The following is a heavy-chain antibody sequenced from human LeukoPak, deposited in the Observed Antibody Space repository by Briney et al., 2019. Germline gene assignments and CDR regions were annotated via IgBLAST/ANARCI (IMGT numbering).Heavy chain of an antibody. J-gene: IGHJ4*02. CDR1: GFTFNNYA. Sequence: GGSLRLSCAASGFTFNNYAMSWVRQAPGKGLEWVSIITDSGGGAYYADSVKGRFTISRDNSKNTLYMQMNSLRAEDTALYYCAKAQRGYGRPFDYWGQGTLVTVSS. CDR2: ITDSGGGA. V-gene: IGHV3-23*01. D-gene: IGHD5-18*01. CDR3: AKAQRGYGRPFDY.